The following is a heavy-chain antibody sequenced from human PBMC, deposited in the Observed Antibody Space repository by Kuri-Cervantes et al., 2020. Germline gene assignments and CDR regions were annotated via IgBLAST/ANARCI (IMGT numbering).Heavy chain of an antibody. J-gene: IGHJ6*02. CDR3: ARTPTWFGELLYLNYYYGMDV. D-gene: IGHD3-10*01. V-gene: IGHV3-30-3*01. Sequence: GGSLRLSCAASGFTFSSYAMHWVRQAPGKGLEWVAVISYDGSNKYYADSVKGRFTISRDNSKNTLYLQMNSLRAEDTAVYYCARTPTWFGELLYLNYYYGMDVWGQGTTVTVSS. CDR1: GFTFSSYA. CDR2: ISYDGSNK.